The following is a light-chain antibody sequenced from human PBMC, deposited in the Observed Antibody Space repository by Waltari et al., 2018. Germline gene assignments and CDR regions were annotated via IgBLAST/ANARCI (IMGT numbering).Light chain of an antibody. CDR3: QKYDFLPAT. CDR2: HTS. CDR1: QGGGKY. J-gene: IGKJ1*01. V-gene: IGKV3-20*01. Sequence: EIVLTQSPGTLSLSPGERATLSCRVRQGGGKYVAWYQQRPGQAPRLLLYHTSIRATGIPDRFSGSGYGTDFSLTISRLEPEDFAVYYCQKYDFLPATFGQGTTVEIK.